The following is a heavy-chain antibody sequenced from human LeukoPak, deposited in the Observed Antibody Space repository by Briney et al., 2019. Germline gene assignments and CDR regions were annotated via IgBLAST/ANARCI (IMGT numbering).Heavy chain of an antibody. CDR3: AKVSGDYVTKYYYYMDV. V-gene: IGHV3-23*01. CDR2: ISGSGGST. D-gene: IGHD4-17*01. CDR1: GFTFSSYA. Sequence: TGGSLRLSCAASGFTFSSYAMSWVRQAPGKGLEWVSAISGSGGSTYYADSVKGRFTISRDNSKNTLYLQMNSLRAEDTAVYYCAKVSGDYVTKYYYYMDVWGKGTTVTVSS. J-gene: IGHJ6*03.